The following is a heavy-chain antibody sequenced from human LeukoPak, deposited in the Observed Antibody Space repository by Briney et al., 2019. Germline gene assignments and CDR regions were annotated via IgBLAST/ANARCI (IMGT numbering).Heavy chain of an antibody. J-gene: IGHJ4*02. V-gene: IGHV1-2*02. CDR2: IHPNSGST. CDR3: GRKSAARKTSEFDY. Sequence: ASVKVSCKASGYTFTDYYMNWVRQARGQGLEWMGWIHPNSGSTNYAQKFQGRVTMTRDTSIRTAYMELSRLTFDDTAVYYCGRKSAARKTSEFDYWGQGTLVTVSS. CDR1: GYTFTDYY. D-gene: IGHD6-6*01.